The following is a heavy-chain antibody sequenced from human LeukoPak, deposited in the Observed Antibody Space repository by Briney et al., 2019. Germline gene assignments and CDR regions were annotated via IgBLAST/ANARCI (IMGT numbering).Heavy chain of an antibody. J-gene: IGHJ4*02. D-gene: IGHD6-13*01. CDR2: INHSGST. V-gene: IGHV4-34*01. CDR1: GGSFRGFY. Sequence: PSETLSLTCAVYGGSFRGFYLSWVRPPPRKGLGWIGEINHSGSTNYNPSLKGRVPISVDTSKNQFSLKLSSVTAADTAVYYCARGGGESSSSWYHYWGQGTLVTVSS. CDR3: ARGGGESSSSWYHY.